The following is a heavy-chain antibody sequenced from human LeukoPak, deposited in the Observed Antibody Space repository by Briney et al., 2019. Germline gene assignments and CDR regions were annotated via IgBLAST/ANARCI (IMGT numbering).Heavy chain of an antibody. J-gene: IGHJ4*02. CDR2: LYYTGST. CDR1: GGSISSSSYY. Sequence: PSETLSLTCTVSGGSISSSSYYWGWIRQSPGKGLEWIGGLYYTGSTYYNPSLKSRITISVDTSKNQFSLKLTSVTAADTAVYYCASVYSLYDNWGQGILVIVSS. V-gene: IGHV4-39*01. CDR3: ASVYSLYDN. D-gene: IGHD6-13*01.